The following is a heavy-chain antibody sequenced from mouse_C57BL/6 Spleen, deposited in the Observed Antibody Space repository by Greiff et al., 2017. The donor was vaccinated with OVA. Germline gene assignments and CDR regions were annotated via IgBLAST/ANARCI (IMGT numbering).Heavy chain of an antibody. CDR1: GYTFTSYW. V-gene: IGHV1-7*01. CDR2: INPSSGYT. CDR3: ARDPRRGAMDY. J-gene: IGHJ4*01. Sequence: VQLQQPGAELVKPGASVKMSCKASGYTFTSYWMHWVKQRPGQGLEWIGYINPSSGYTKYNQKFKDKATLTADKSSSTAYMQLSSLTYEDSAVYYCARDPRRGAMDYWGQGTSVTVSS.